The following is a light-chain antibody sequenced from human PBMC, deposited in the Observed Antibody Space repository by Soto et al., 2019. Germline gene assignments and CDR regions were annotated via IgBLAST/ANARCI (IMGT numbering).Light chain of an antibody. Sequence: DFQMTQSPSTLSASVGDRVTITCRASQNIRSRLAWFQQKPGKAPKLLIYKASNLESGVPSRFSGSGSGTEFTPTISSLQPYDVANYSCHKYKCFRDFGPVTKV. V-gene: IGKV1-5*03. CDR2: KAS. CDR1: QNIRSR. J-gene: IGKJ1*01. CDR3: HKYKCFRD.